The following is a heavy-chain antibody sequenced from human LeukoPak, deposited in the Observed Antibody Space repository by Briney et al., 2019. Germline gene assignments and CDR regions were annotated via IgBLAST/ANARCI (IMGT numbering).Heavy chain of an antibody. V-gene: IGHV4-59*01. CDR1: GDSMSDYF. J-gene: IGHJ6*03. Sequence: SETLSLTCTVSGDSMSDYFWTWIRQPPGKGLEWIGYAADSGSTNYNPSLKSRVTISVDTSKNQFSLKLSSVTAADTAVYYCARGRKNILIGYYHYYYMDVWGKGTTVTVSS. CDR2: AADSGST. CDR3: ARGRKNILIGYYHYYYMDV. D-gene: IGHD3-9*01.